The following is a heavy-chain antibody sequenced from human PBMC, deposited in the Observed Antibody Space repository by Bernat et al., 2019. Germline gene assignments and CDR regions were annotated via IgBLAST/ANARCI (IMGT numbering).Heavy chain of an antibody. CDR2: IIPIFGTA. CDR1: GGTFSSYA. Sequence: QVQLVQSGAEVKKPGSSVKVSCKASGGTFSSYAISWVRQAPGQGLEWMGGIIPIFGTANYAQKFQGRVTITADESTTTAYMELSSLRSENTAVYYCARDNRFRTHYYSYYGMDVWGQGTTVTVPS. J-gene: IGHJ6*02. D-gene: IGHD2/OR15-2a*01. V-gene: IGHV1-69*01. CDR3: ARDNRFRTHYYSYYGMDV.